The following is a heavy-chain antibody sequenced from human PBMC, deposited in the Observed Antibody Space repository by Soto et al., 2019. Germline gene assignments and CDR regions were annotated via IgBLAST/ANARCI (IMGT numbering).Heavy chain of an antibody. Sequence: GGSLRLSCAASGFTFGDYYMDWVRQAPGKGLEWVGRIRNEANSYTTEYAASVKGKFIISRDDSKNSLYLQMNSLKTEDTAVYYCARAVAGSDYWGQGTLVTVSS. D-gene: IGHD6-19*01. J-gene: IGHJ4*02. CDR3: ARAVAGSDY. CDR2: IRNEANSYTT. V-gene: IGHV3-72*01. CDR1: GFTFGDYY.